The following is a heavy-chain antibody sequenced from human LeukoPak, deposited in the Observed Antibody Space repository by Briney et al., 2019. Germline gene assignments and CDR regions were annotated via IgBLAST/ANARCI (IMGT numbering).Heavy chain of an antibody. Sequence: QPGGSLRLSCAASGFTFSSYSMNWVRQAPGKGLEWISYISRSGSTIYYADSAKGRFTISRDNAKSSLYLQINSLRAEDTAVYYCAKASTFGELNRPFDYWGQGTPVTVS. J-gene: IGHJ4*02. CDR3: AKASTFGELNRPFDY. CDR1: GFTFSSYS. CDR2: ISRSGSTI. D-gene: IGHD3-10*01. V-gene: IGHV3-48*01.